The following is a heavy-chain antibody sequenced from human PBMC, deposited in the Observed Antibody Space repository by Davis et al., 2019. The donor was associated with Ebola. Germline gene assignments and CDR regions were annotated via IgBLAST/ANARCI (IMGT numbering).Heavy chain of an antibody. CDR1: GGSISSGSYY. V-gene: IGHV4-61*09. CDR3: ARDSGYDYYYYYGMDV. Sequence: PSETLSLTCTVSGGSISSGSYYWSWIRQPAGKGLEWIGHIYTSGSTNYNPSLKSRVTISVDTSKNQFSLKLSSVTAADTAVYYCARDSGYDYYYYYGMDVWGQGTTVTVSS. D-gene: IGHD5-12*01. J-gene: IGHJ6*02. CDR2: IYTSGST.